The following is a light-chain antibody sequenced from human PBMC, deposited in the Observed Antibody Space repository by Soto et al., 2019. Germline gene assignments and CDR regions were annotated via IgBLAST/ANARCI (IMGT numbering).Light chain of an antibody. Sequence: EIVLTRSPATLSLSPGEGATLSCRASQSVSSYLAWYQQKPGQAPRLLIYDASNRATGIPARFSGSGSGTDFTLTISSLEPEDFAVYYCQQRSNWPPITFGQGTRLEIK. CDR2: DAS. V-gene: IGKV3-11*01. CDR1: QSVSSY. J-gene: IGKJ5*01. CDR3: QQRSNWPPIT.